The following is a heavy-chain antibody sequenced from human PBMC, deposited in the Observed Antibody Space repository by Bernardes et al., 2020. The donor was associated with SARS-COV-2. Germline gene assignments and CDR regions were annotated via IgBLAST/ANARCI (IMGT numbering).Heavy chain of an antibody. CDR3: AHSHGDMVRRRDWFDP. V-gene: IGHV2-5*01. CDR1: GFSLSTSGVG. J-gene: IGHJ5*02. Sequence: SGPTLVKPTQTLTLTCTFSGFSLSTSGVGVGWIRQPPGKALEWLALIYWNDDKRYSPSLKSRLTITKDTSKNQVVLTMTNMDPVDTATYYCAHSHGDMVRRRDWFDPWGQGTLVTVSS. D-gene: IGHD3-10*01. CDR2: IYWNDDK.